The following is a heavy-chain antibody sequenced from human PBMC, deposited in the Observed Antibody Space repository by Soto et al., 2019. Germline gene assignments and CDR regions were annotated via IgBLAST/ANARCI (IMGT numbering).Heavy chain of an antibody. J-gene: IGHJ5*02. V-gene: IGHV4-34*01. CDR1: GGSFSGYY. D-gene: IGHD3-9*01. Sequence: SETLSLTCAVYGGSFSGYYWSWIRQPPGKGPEWIGEINHSGSTNYNPSLKSRVTISVDTSKNQFSLKLSSVTAADTAVYYCARVLRYFDWSPYNWFDPWGQGTLVTVSS. CDR3: ARVLRYFDWSPYNWFDP. CDR2: INHSGST.